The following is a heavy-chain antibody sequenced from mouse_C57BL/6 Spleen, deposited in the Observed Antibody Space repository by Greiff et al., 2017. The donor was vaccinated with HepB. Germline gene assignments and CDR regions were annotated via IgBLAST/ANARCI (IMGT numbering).Heavy chain of an antibody. Sequence: QVHVKQSGAELVKPGASVKVSCKASGYTFTSYWMHWVKQRPGQGLEWIGRIHPSDSDTNYNQKFKGKATLTVDKSSSTAYMQLSSLTSEDSAVYYCAPSMVTNAYWGQGTLVTVSA. CDR1: GYTFTSYW. J-gene: IGHJ3*01. D-gene: IGHD2-2*01. CDR2: IHPSDSDT. V-gene: IGHV1-74*01. CDR3: APSMVTNAY.